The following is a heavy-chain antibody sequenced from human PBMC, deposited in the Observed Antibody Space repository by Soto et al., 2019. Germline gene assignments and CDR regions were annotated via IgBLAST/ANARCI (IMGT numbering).Heavy chain of an antibody. CDR1: GFTFSSYS. CDR2: ISSSSSYI. J-gene: IGHJ6*02. V-gene: IGHV3-21*01. Sequence: KPGGSLRLSCAASGFTFSSYSMNWVRQAPGKGLEWVSSISSSSSYIYYADSVEGRFTISRDNAKNSLYLQMNSLRAEDTAVYYCARDQRPRVRGVIITYYYYGMDVWGQGTTVTVSS. CDR3: ARDQRPRVRGVIITYYYYGMDV. D-gene: IGHD3-10*01.